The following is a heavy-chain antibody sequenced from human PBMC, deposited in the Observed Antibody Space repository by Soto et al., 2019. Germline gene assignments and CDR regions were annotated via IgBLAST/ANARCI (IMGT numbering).Heavy chain of an antibody. J-gene: IGHJ4*02. CDR3: ARGNIGVPAAMVGGVFLAP. V-gene: IGHV6-1*01. CDR1: GDSVSSNSAA. CDR2: TYYRSKWYN. D-gene: IGHD2-2*01. Sequence: QTRSLTCAISGDSVSSNSAAWNWIRQSPSRGLEWLGRTYYRSKWYNDYAVSVKSRITINPDTSKNQCSLQLNSVTPEDTAVSYRARGNIGVPAAMVGGVFLAPWGQGTLVTAS.